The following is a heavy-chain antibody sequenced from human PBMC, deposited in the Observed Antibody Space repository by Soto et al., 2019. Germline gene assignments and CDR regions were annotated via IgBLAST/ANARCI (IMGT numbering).Heavy chain of an antibody. D-gene: IGHD3-10*01. Sequence: QVQLVQSGTEVKRPGASVKVSCKASGYIFTGYFLHWVRQAPGEGPEWMGWIDPSSGGTTYAQKFQGRITMSRDTSISTAYMELSMLGSDDAAMYYCASERGGSGTYCIDYWGQGALVTVSS. CDR1: GYIFTGYF. CDR2: IDPSSGGT. CDR3: ASERGGSGTYCIDY. J-gene: IGHJ4*02. V-gene: IGHV1-2*02.